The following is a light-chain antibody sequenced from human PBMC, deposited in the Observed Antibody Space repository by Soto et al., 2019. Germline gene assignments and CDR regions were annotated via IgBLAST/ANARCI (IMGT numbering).Light chain of an antibody. J-gene: IGLJ3*02. Sequence: QSALTQPASVSGSPGQSITISCTGTSSDVGASIFVSWYQQHPGKAPKLIIYEVTKRPSGVPDRFSASKSGNTASLTVSELQAEDEADYYCSSFVAGNNYWVFGGGTKLTVL. V-gene: IGLV2-8*01. CDR3: SSFVAGNNYWV. CDR2: EVT. CDR1: SSDVGASIF.